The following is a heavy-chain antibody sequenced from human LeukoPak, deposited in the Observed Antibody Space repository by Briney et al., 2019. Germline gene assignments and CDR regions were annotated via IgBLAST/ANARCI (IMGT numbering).Heavy chain of an antibody. CDR1: GFTFSDYY. CDR2: IGPSGASI. CDR3: AKPPGSTTRCYDF. J-gene: IGHJ4*02. V-gene: IGHV3-11*01. D-gene: IGHD2-2*01. Sequence: GGSLRLSCVASGFTFSDYYMSWISQAPGKGLEWVSYIGPSGASIYYTASVKGRFTISRDNAKNSLYLQMNSLRAEDTAVYYCAKPPGSTTRCYDFWGQGTLVTVSS.